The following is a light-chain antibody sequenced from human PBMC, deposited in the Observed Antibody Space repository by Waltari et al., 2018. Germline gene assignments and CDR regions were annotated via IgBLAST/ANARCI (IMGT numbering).Light chain of an antibody. V-gene: IGKV4-1*01. CDR1: QSILSSSNNRNF. Sequence: DIVMTQSPNSRAVSLGESATIRCKSSQSILSSSNNRNFLSWYQQKPGQPPKLLIYWASTRESGVPDRFSGIGSGTDFTLTISSLQAEDVAVYYCQQYYSDKTFGQGTKVEIK. CDR3: QQYYSDKT. J-gene: IGKJ1*01. CDR2: WAS.